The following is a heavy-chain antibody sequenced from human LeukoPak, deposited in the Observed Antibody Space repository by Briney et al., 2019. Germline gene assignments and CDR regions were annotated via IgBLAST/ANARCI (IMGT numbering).Heavy chain of an antibody. Sequence: GSLRLSCAASGFTFRNAWMSGVRQAPGKGVEGVGRIKSKRDGGTRYYTTAVKGKFTSSRDEARKEVFLQMNSLKTEDTAVYYCVTGIAVAAYWGQGTLVTVSS. CDR2: IKSKRDGGTR. CDR1: GFTFRNAW. J-gene: IGHJ4*02. D-gene: IGHD6-19*01. CDR3: VTGIAVAAY. V-gene: IGHV3-15*01.